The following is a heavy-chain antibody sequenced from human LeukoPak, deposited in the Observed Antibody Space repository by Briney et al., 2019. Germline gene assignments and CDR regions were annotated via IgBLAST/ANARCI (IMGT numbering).Heavy chain of an antibody. CDR2: ISAYNGNT. Sequence: GASVKVSCKASGYTFTSYGISWVRQAPGQGLEWMGWISAYNGNTNYAQKLQGRVTMTTDTSTSTAYMELRSLRSEDTAVYYCARDLRLSSGWYESTDYWGQGTLVTVSS. CDR3: ARDLRLSSGWYESTDY. CDR1: GYTFTSYG. D-gene: IGHD6-13*01. J-gene: IGHJ4*02. V-gene: IGHV1-18*01.